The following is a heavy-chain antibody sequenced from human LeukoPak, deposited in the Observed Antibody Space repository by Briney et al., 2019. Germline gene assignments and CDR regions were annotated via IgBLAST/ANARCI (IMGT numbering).Heavy chain of an antibody. D-gene: IGHD5-18*01. CDR3: ARSLDTAMVTSFCY. J-gene: IGHJ4*02. V-gene: IGHV3-30*04. CDR1: GFTFSSYA. Sequence: GGSLRLSCAASGFTFSSYAMHWVRQAPGKGLEWVAVISYDGSNKYYADSVKGRFTISRDNSKNTLYLQMNSLRAEDTAVYYCARSLDTAMVTSFCYWGQGTLVTVSS. CDR2: ISYDGSNK.